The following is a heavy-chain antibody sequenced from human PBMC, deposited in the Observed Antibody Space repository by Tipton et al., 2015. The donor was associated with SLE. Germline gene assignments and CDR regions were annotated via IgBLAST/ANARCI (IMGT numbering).Heavy chain of an antibody. CDR3: ATHRLYSGAFDI. V-gene: IGHV4-61*09. D-gene: IGHD2-15*01. CDR2: MYTSGST. CDR1: GGSISSGSHY. Sequence: LRLSCTVSGGSISSGSHYWSWIRQPAGKGLEWIGDMYTSGSTDYNPSLQNRVTISVDMSKNQFSLKLSSVTAADTAVYYCATHRLYSGAFDIWGQGTMVTVSS. J-gene: IGHJ3*02.